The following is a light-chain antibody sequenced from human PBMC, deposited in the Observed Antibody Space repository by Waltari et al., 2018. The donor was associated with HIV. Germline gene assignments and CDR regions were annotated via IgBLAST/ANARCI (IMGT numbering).Light chain of an antibody. CDR2: AVN. J-gene: IGLJ3*02. CDR3: SSYADTNNVL. CDR1: SSDVGGFDY. V-gene: IGLV2-8*01. Sequence: QSALPQPPSASGSPGQSVTLPCTGTSSDVGGFDYVSWYQQHPAKAPKLPIYAVNRRPSGVPDRFSGSKSGNTASLTVSGLQTEDEADYYCSSYADTNNVLFGGGTKLTVL.